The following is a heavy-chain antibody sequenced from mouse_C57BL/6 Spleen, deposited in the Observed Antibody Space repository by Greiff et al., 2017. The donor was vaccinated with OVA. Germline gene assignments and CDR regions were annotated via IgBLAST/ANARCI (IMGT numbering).Heavy chain of an antibody. CDR1: GYTFTSYW. CDR3: AREENDVDYYDY. Sequence: QVQLQQPGTELVKPGASVKLSCKASGYTFTSYWMHWVKQRPGQGLEWIGNINPSNGGTNYNEKFKSKATLTVDKSSSTAYMQLSRLTSEDSAVYYCAREENDVDYYDYWGQGTTLTVSS. D-gene: IGHD2-12*01. J-gene: IGHJ2*01. V-gene: IGHV1-53*01. CDR2: INPSNGGT.